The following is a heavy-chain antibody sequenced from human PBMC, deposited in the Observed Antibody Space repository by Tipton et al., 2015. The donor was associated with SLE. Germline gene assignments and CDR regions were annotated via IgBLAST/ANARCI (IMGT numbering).Heavy chain of an antibody. J-gene: IGHJ6*02. CDR2: ISAYNGNT. D-gene: IGHD3-10*01. V-gene: IGHV1-18*01. Sequence: QLVQSGAEVKKPGASVKVSCKASGFTFTSYGISWVRQAPGQGLEWMGWISAYNGNTDYAQKLQGRVTMTTDTSTSTAYMELRSLRSEDTAVYYCARHNKGGCYGSGSPYYYYYGMDVWGQGP. CDR1: GFTFTSYG. CDR3: ARHNKGGCYGSGSPYYYYYGMDV.